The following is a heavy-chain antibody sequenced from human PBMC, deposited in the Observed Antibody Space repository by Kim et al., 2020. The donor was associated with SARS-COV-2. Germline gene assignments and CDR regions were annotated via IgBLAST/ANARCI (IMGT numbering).Heavy chain of an antibody. J-gene: IGHJ6*02. CDR1: GGTFSSYA. Sequence: SVKVSCKASGGTFSSYAISWVRQAPGQGLEWMGGIIPIFGTANYAQKFQGRVTITADESTSTAYVELSSLRSEDTAVYYCARIGVVWETKKYGMDVWGQGATVTVSS. D-gene: IGHD1-26*01. CDR2: IIPIFGTA. CDR3: ARIGVVWETKKYGMDV. V-gene: IGHV1-69*13.